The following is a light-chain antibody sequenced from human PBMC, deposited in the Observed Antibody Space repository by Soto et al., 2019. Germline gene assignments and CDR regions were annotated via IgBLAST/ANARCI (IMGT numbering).Light chain of an antibody. CDR3: AAWDDSLSVLWV. V-gene: IGLV1-47*01. CDR1: SSNIGSNY. Sequence: QSVLTQPPSASGTPGQRVTISCSGSSSNIGSNYVYWYQQLPGTAPKLLIYRNNQRPSGVPDRFSSSKSGTSASLAISGLRSEDEADYYCAAWDDSLSVLWVFGGGTKLTVL. CDR2: RNN. J-gene: IGLJ3*02.